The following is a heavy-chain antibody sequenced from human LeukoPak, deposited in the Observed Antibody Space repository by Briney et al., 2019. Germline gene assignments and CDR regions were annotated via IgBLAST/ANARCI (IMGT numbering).Heavy chain of an antibody. Sequence: ASVKVSCKASGGTFGSYAISWVRQAPGQGLEWMGRIIPILGIANYAQKFQGRVTITADKSTSTAYMELSSLRSEDTAVYYCARDYGSGSRRYGMDVWGQGTTVTVSS. V-gene: IGHV1-69*04. CDR3: ARDYGSGSRRYGMDV. CDR1: GGTFGSYA. CDR2: IIPILGIA. D-gene: IGHD3-10*01. J-gene: IGHJ6*02.